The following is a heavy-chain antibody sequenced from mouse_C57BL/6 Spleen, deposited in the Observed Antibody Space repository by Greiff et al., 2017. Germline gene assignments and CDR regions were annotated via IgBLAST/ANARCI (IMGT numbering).Heavy chain of an antibody. Sequence: QVQLQQSGPELVKPGASVKISCKASGYAFSSSWMNWVKQRPGKGLEWIGRIYPGDGDTNYNGKFKGKATLTADKSSSTAYMQLSSLTSEDAAVYFCARLRGNYAAYWGQGTLVTVSA. CDR3: ARLRGNYAAY. J-gene: IGHJ3*01. CDR1: GYAFSSSW. D-gene: IGHD2-1*01. CDR2: IYPGDGDT. V-gene: IGHV1-82*01.